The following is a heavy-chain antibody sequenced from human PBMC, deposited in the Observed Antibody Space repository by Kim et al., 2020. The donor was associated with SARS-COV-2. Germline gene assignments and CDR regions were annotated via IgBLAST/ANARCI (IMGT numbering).Heavy chain of an antibody. CDR3: TTGSYGVRGVNY. V-gene: IGHV3-15*01. J-gene: IGHJ4*02. D-gene: IGHD3-10*01. Sequence: YAAPVKGRFTISREDSKNTLYLQMNSLKTEDTAVYYCTTGSYGVRGVNYWGQGTLVTVSS.